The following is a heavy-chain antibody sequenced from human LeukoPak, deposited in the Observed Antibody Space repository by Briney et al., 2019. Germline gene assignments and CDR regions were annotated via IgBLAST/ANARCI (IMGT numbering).Heavy chain of an antibody. CDR2: IYHSGST. J-gene: IGHJ2*01. CDR3: ASPRRDTPNWYFDL. V-gene: IGHV4-39*07. CDR1: GGSISSSSYY. D-gene: IGHD3-9*01. Sequence: SETLSLTCTVSGGSISSSSYYWGWIRQPPGKGLEWIGEIYHSGSTNYNPSLKSRVTISVDKSKNQFSLKLSSVTAADTAVYYCASPRRDTPNWYFDLWGRGTLVTVSS.